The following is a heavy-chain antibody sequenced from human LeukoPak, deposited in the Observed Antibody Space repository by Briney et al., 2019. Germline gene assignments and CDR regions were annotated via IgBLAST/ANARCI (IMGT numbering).Heavy chain of an antibody. V-gene: IGHV3-20*04. CDR2: INWNGGST. CDR3: SRTVPRYNRYDSIDA. Sequence: PGGCLRLSCAASGFTFDDYRVSWFRQAPGKGLEWVSGINWNGGSTGYADSVRGRFTISRDNAKKSLYLQMNRLSTEGAAWAYFSRTVPRYNRYDSIDAWGQGTLVTVSS. CDR1: GFTFDDYR. J-gene: IGHJ5*01. D-gene: IGHD1-1*01.